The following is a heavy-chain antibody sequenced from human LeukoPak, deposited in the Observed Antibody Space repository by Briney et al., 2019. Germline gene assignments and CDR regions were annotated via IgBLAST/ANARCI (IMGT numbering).Heavy chain of an antibody. J-gene: IGHJ4*02. Sequence: SVTLSLTCTVSGGSLSAHHWSWIRQSPGRGLEWIGYISDSGSTNYNPSLKSRVTISVDTSKNQFSLMLSSVTAADTAVYYCARGYDSSAYYPFNYWGQGTLVTVSS. D-gene: IGHD3-22*01. CDR1: GGSLSAHH. CDR3: ARGYDSSAYYPFNY. V-gene: IGHV4-59*11. CDR2: ISDSGST.